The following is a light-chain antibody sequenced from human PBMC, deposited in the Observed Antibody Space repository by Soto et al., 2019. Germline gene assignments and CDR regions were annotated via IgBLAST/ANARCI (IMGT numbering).Light chain of an antibody. J-gene: IGKJ5*01. Sequence: IQLTQSPSSLSASVGDRVTITCRASQGISNYLAWYQQKPGKTPRLLIYGATTLQSGVPSRVSGSGSGTDFALTISSLQPEDFATYYCQQLKSYVTFGQGTRLEIK. CDR1: QGISNY. V-gene: IGKV1-9*01. CDR2: GAT. CDR3: QQLKSYVT.